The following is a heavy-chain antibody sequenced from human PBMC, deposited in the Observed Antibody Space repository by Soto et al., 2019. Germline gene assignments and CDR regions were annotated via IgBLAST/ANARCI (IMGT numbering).Heavy chain of an antibody. Sequence: SSAKVSCKHYGGTLRSYAISWVPQAPGQGLEWMGGIIPIFGTANYAQKFQGRVTITADKSTSTAYMELSSLRSEDTAVYYCSRARPVTMSFWDAFVIWGQARMVTVAS. D-gene: IGHD4-17*01. V-gene: IGHV1-69*06. CDR2: IIPIFGTA. J-gene: IGHJ3*02. CDR3: SRARPVTMSFWDAFVI. CDR1: GGTLRSYA.